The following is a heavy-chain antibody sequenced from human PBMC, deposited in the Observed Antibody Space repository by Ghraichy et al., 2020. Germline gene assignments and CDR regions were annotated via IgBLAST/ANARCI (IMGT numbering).Heavy chain of an antibody. V-gene: IGHV3-30*18. CDR2: ISYDGSNK. Sequence: GGSLRLSCAASGFTFSSYGMHWVRQAPGKGLEWVAVISYDGSNKYYADSVKGRFTISRDNSKNTLYLQMNSLRAEDTAVYYCAKGHHFDWLFDYYYYGMDVWGQGTTVTVSS. D-gene: IGHD3-9*01. J-gene: IGHJ6*02. CDR1: GFTFSSYG. CDR3: AKGHHFDWLFDYYYYGMDV.